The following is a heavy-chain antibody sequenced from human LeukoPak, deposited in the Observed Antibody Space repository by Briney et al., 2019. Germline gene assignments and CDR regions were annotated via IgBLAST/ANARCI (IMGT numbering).Heavy chain of an antibody. CDR1: GFTFSSYA. CDR3: AKSLRRDSYELLDH. J-gene: IGHJ4*02. CDR2: ISASGYNT. V-gene: IGHV3-23*01. Sequence: PGGSLRLSCGASGFTFSSYAKSWVRQAPGKGLEWVSIISASGYNTYYADSVKGRFTISRDNSKNTLSLQMNSLRAEDTAVYYCAKSLRRDSYELLDHWGQGTLVTVSS. D-gene: IGHD5-18*01.